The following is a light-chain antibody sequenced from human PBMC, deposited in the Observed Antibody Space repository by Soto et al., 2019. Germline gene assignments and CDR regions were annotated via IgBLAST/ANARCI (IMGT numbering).Light chain of an antibody. CDR1: QGIRNE. Sequence: AIQMTQSPSSLSASVGDRVTITCRASQGIRNELGWYQQRPGKAPKLLIFATSSLQSGVPSRFSGSGSGTDFTLTISSLQPEDFATYYCFRDYNYPRTFGQGTKVEV. CDR2: ATS. CDR3: FRDYNYPRT. J-gene: IGKJ1*01. V-gene: IGKV1-6*01.